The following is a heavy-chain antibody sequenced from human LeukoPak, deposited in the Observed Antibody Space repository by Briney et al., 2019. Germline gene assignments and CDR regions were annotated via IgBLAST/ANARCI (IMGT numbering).Heavy chain of an antibody. CDR2: INPNSGGT. CDR3: ARDPVTMVRGVIVGYGMDV. J-gene: IGHJ6*02. D-gene: IGHD3-10*01. Sequence: ASVKVSCKASGYTFTGYYMHWVRQAPGQGLEWMGWINPNSGGTNYAQKFQGRVTMTRDTSISTAYMELSRLRSDDTAVYYCARDPVTMVRGVIVGYGMDVWGQGTTVTVSS. CDR1: GYTFTGYY. V-gene: IGHV1-2*02.